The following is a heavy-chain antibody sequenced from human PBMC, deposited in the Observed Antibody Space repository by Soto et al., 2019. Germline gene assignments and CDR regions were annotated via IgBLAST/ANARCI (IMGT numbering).Heavy chain of an antibody. D-gene: IGHD3-3*01. J-gene: IGHJ5*02. V-gene: IGHV4-59*11. Sequence: SETLPLPYTVADGCSSDHYWSWIRQPPGKGLEWIGYIYYSGSTNCNPSLKSRVTISVDTSKNQFSLKLSSVTAAATAVYYCARDIGAYDFWSGYYSNWFDPWGQGTLVTVSS. CDR2: IYYSGST. CDR3: ARDIGAYDFWSGYYSNWFDP. CDR1: DGCSSDHY.